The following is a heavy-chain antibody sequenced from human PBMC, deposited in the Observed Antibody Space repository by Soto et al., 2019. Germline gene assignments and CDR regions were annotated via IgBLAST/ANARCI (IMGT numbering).Heavy chain of an antibody. CDR2: INAGNGNT. J-gene: IGHJ4*02. CDR1: GYTFSSYA. V-gene: IGHV1-3*01. CDR3: ARGPSGSYPDY. Sequence: ASVKVSCKASGYTFSSYAMHWVRQAPGQRLEWMGWINAGNGNTKYSQKFQGRVTITRDTSASTAYMELSSLRSEDTAVYYCARGPSGSYPDYWGQGTLVTVSS. D-gene: IGHD1-26*01.